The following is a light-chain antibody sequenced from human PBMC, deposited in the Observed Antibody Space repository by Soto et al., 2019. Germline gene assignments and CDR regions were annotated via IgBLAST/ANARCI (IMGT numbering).Light chain of an antibody. V-gene: IGKV1-5*01. Sequence: DIQLTQSPSTLPASVGDRVTITCRASQSISNWLAWYHQKPGTAPKLLIYDASSLQSGVPSRFSGSGSGTDFTLTISSLQPDDSATYYCQQGGTFGQGTRLEIK. CDR1: QSISNW. CDR2: DAS. J-gene: IGKJ5*01. CDR3: QQGGT.